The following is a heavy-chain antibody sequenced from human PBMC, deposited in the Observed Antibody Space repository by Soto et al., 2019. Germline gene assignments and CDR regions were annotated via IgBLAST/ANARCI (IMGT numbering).Heavy chain of an antibody. J-gene: IGHJ4*02. D-gene: IGHD4-17*01. CDR2: IIPIFGTA. CDR1: GGTFSSYA. Sequence: WASVKVSCKASGGTFSSYASSWVRQAPGQGLEWMGGIIPIFGTANYAQKFQGRVTITADKSTSTAYMELSSLRSEDTAVYYCARFPDYGPRPVVDCWGQGTLLTVFS. V-gene: IGHV1-69*06. CDR3: ARFPDYGPRPVVDC.